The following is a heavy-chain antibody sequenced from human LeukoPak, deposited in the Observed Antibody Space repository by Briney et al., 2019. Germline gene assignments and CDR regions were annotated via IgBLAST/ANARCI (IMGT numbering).Heavy chain of an antibody. V-gene: IGHV4-39*07. Sequence: PSETLSLTCTVSGGSISSSSYYWGWIRQPPGKGLEWIGRIYYSGSTNYNPSLKSRVTMSVDKSKNQFSLNLTSVTAADTAVYFCARAPRAYCSTTGSCFQDYWGQGTLVTVSS. CDR1: GGSISSSSYY. CDR2: IYYSGST. CDR3: ARAPRAYCSTTGSCFQDY. J-gene: IGHJ4*02. D-gene: IGHD2-2*01.